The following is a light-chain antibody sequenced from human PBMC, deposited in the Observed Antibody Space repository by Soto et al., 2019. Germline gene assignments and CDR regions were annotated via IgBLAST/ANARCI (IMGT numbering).Light chain of an antibody. V-gene: IGKV3-15*01. CDR3: QQYNNRPPVT. CDR2: GAS. CDR1: QSVSSD. J-gene: IGKJ5*01. Sequence: EIVMTQSPATLSVSPGERVTLSCRASQSVSSDLAWYQQKPGQAPRLLIYGASIRATDIPARFSGSGSGTEFTLTISSLRSEDFACYYCQQYNNRPPVTFGQGTRLE.